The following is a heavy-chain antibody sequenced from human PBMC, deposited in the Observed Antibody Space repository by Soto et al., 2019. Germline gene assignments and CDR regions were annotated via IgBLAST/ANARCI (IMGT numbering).Heavy chain of an antibody. V-gene: IGHV1-2*02. Sequence: GASVKVSCKASGYTFTGYYMHWVRQAPGQGLEWMGWINPNSGGTNYAQKFQGRVTMTRDTSISTAYMELSRLRSDDTAVYYCARGDIMITFGGVIVREFDYWGQGTLVTVSS. J-gene: IGHJ4*02. CDR3: ARGDIMITFGGVIVREFDY. CDR1: GYTFTGYY. CDR2: INPNSGGT. D-gene: IGHD3-16*02.